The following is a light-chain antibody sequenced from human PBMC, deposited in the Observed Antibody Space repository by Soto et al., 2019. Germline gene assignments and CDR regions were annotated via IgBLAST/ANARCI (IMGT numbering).Light chain of an antibody. Sequence: VLTQPPSVSVAPGQTATITCGGDNIGSKIVHWYQQRPGTAPKLLIFGNINRPSGVPDRFSGSKSGTSASLAITGLQAEDEGDYYCQSYDSTLSARYVFGTGTKVTVL. CDR2: GNI. V-gene: IGLV1-40*01. J-gene: IGLJ1*01. CDR3: QSYDSTLSARYV. CDR1: NIGSKI.